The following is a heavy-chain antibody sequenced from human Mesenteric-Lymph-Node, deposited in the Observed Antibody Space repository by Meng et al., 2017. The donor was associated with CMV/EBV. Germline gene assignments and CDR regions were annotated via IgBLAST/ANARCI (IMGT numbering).Heavy chain of an antibody. D-gene: IGHD3-10*01. CDR1: GFTVSSNY. CDR3: ATMVRGGDWFDP. V-gene: IGHV3-53*05. J-gene: IGHJ5*02. CDR2: IYSGGST. Sequence: GGSLRLSCAASGFTVSSNYMSWVRQAPGKGLEWVSVIYSGGSTYYADSVKGRFTISRDNSKNTLYLQMNSLRAEDTAVYYCATMVRGGDWFDPWGQGTLVTVSS.